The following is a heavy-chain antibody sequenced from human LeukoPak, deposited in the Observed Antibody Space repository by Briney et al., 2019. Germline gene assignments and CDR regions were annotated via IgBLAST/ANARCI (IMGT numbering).Heavy chain of an antibody. V-gene: IGHV1-18*01. CDR3: ARDQYYDSQGWFDP. D-gene: IGHD3-22*01. Sequence: ASVKVSCKASGYTFTDYGISWVRQAPGQGLEWMGWIHTYNGHTNYAQKLQGRVTMTTDTSTSTAYMELRSLRSDDTAVYYCARDQYYDSQGWFDPWGQGTLVTVSS. CDR2: IHTYNGHT. CDR1: GYTFTDYG. J-gene: IGHJ5*02.